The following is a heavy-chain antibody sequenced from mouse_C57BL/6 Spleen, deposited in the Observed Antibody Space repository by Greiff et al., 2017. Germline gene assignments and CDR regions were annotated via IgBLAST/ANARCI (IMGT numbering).Heavy chain of an antibody. CDR3: ARQAYSIYFDY. CDR1: GFTFSDYG. CDR2: ISSGSSTI. V-gene: IGHV5-17*01. J-gene: IGHJ2*01. D-gene: IGHD2-10*01. Sequence: EVQRVESGGGLVKPGGSLKLSCAASGFTFSDYGMHWVRQAPEKGLEWVAYISSGSSTIYYADTVKGRFTISRDNARNTLLLQMTSLRSEDTAMYYCARQAYSIYFDYWGQGTTLTVSS.